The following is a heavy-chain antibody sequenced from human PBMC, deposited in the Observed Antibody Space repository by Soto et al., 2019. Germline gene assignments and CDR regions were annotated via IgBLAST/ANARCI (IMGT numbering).Heavy chain of an antibody. J-gene: IGHJ5*02. CDR2: IIPIFGTA. V-gene: IGHV1-69*13. CDR1: GGTFGSYA. Sequence: GASVKVSCKASGGTFGSYAISWVRQAPGQGLEWMGGIIPIFGTANYAQKFQGRVTITADESTSTAYMELSSLRSEDTAVYYCARAALAARPRKNNWFDPWGQGTLVTVSS. D-gene: IGHD6-6*01. CDR3: ARAALAARPRKNNWFDP.